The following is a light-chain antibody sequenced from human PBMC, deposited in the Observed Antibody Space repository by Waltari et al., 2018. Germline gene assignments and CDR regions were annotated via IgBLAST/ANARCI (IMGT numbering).Light chain of an antibody. Sequence: DIVMTQSPLSLLVTPGEPASISCRSSQSLLHRNGYTSLDWYLQKPGKSPQLLIYLAFNRASGVPDRFSGSGSGTDFTLKISRVEAEDVGVYYCMQTLQAPVTFGQGTKVEIK. V-gene: IGKV2-28*01. J-gene: IGKJ1*01. CDR3: MQTLQAPVT. CDR1: QSLLHRNGYTS. CDR2: LAF.